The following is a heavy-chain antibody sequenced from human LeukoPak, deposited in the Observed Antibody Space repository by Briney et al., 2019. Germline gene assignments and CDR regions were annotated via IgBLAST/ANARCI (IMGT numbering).Heavy chain of an antibody. V-gene: IGHV3-30*18. CDR1: GFTFANYA. CDR2: ISKDGSDK. J-gene: IGHJ4*02. CDR3: AKESCTMTNCLGD. Sequence: QPGGSLRLSCAASGFTFANYAMSWVRQAPGKGLEWVAVISKDGSDKYYVDSVKGRFAISRDNSRNTLYLQMNSLRAEDTAVYFCAKESCTMTNCLGDWGQGTLVTVSS. D-gene: IGHD2-8*01.